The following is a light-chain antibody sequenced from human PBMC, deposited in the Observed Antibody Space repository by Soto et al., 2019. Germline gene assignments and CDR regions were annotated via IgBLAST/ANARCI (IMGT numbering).Light chain of an antibody. CDR3: NSYTSTSTSYV. CDR2: DVS. J-gene: IGLJ1*01. V-gene: IGLV2-14*03. Sequence: QSALTQPASVSGSPGQSITISCTGTSSDVGGYNYVSWYQHHPGEAPKLMIYDVSNRPSGVSNRFSGSKSGNTASLTISGLQAEDEADYYCNSYTSTSTSYVFGTGTKLTVL. CDR1: SSDVGGYNY.